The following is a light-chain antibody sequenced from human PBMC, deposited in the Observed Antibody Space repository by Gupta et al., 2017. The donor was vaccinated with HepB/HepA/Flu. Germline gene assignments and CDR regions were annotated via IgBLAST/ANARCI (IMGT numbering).Light chain of an antibody. CDR3: QQDDNLPLT. V-gene: IGKV1-33*01. J-gene: IGKJ4*01. Sequence: DLQMTQSTSSLSASVGDRVTLTCQASQDISNYLNWYQQNPWNSPKLLIYDASSLETGVPSRFSGSGSGTYFTFIISILQPEVIATYYYQQDDNLPLTFGGGTKVEIK. CDR2: DAS. CDR1: QDISNY.